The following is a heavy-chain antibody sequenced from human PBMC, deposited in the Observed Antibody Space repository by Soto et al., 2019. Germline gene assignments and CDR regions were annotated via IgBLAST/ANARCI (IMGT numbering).Heavy chain of an antibody. J-gene: IGHJ4*02. CDR2: IYTSGST. CDR1: GTSVSNYY. Sequence: SETLSLTCSVSGTSVSNYYWSWIRQPAGKGLEHIGRIYTSGSTSYNPSLKSRVTMSMDTSQTQIYLNLTSVTAADTAVYYCARGGIQLSYAFNYWGQGIQVTVSS. D-gene: IGHD5-18*01. V-gene: IGHV4-4*07. CDR3: ARGGIQLSYAFNY.